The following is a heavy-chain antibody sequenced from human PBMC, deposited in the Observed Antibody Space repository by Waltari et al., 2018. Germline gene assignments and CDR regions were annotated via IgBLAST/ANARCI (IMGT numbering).Heavy chain of an antibody. V-gene: IGHV5-10-1*03. CDR2: IDPNDSYN. D-gene: IGHD1-26*01. CDR3: ARHPVYWDQGHNYGLDV. CDR1: GYNFPTYC. J-gene: IGHJ6*02. Sequence: EVQLVQSGAEVKKPGESLRISCTGSGYNFPTYCISWVRQMPGKGLEWLGRIDPNDSYNNYSPSFQGHVTISGDKSINTAYLQWSRLRASDTAIYYCARHPVYWDQGHNYGLDVWGQGTTVTVSS.